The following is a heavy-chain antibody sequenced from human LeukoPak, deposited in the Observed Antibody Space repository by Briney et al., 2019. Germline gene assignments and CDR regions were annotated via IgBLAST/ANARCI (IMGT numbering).Heavy chain of an antibody. CDR3: ARARYCSGGSPCAFDI. J-gene: IGHJ3*02. CDR1: GYTFTGYY. Sequence: ASVKVSCKASGYTFTGYYMHWVRQAPGQGLEWMGWINPNSGGTGYAQKFQGRVTMTRDTSISTAYMELSRLRSDDTAVYYCARARYCSGGSPCAFDIWGQGTMVTVSS. CDR2: INPNSGGT. V-gene: IGHV1-2*02. D-gene: IGHD2-15*01.